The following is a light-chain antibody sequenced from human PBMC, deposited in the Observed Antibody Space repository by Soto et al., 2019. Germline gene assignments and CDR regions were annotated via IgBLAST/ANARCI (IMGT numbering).Light chain of an antibody. V-gene: IGLV2-14*01. J-gene: IGLJ1*01. CDR2: DVT. Sequence: QSALTQPASVSASPGQSITIPCTGTSSDVGGYNYVSWYQQYPGKAPKLMIFDVTNRPSGVSNRFSASKSANTASLTISGLQPEDEADYYCSSYTKSNTLYVFGRGTKLTVL. CDR1: SSDVGGYNY. CDR3: SSYTKSNTLYV.